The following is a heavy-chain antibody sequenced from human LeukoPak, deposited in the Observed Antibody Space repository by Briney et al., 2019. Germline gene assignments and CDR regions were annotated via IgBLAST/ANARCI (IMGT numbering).Heavy chain of an antibody. V-gene: IGHV3-30*02. J-gene: IGHJ4*02. D-gene: IGHD6-19*01. CDR3: AKDWYNSGLWYLDY. CDR1: GFTFRDYG. CDR2: IRYDGTTK. Sequence: GGSLRLSCAASGFTFRDYGMHWVRQAPGKGLEWVAFIRYDGTTKYYGDSVKGRFTISRDNSKNTLYLQMESLSPEDTAVYYCAKDWYNSGLWYLDYWGQGTLVTVSS.